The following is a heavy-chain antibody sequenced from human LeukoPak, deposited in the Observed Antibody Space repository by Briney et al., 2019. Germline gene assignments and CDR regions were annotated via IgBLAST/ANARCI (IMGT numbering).Heavy chain of an antibody. D-gene: IGHD6-13*01. CDR2: INPNSGGT. J-gene: IGHJ4*02. Sequence: ASVKVSCKASGYTFTGYYMHWVRQAPGQGLGWMGRINPNSGGTNYAQKFQGRVTMTRDTSISTAYMELSRLRSDGTAVYYCARVRIAAAGTSNYWGQGTLVTVSS. CDR1: GYTFTGYY. CDR3: ARVRIAAAGTSNY. V-gene: IGHV1-2*06.